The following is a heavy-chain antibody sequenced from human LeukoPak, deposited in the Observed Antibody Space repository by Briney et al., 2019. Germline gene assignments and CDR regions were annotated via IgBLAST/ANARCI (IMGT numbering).Heavy chain of an antibody. CDR3: ARQGPELYYYYIDV. J-gene: IGHJ6*03. CDR2: MNPDSGNT. D-gene: IGHD1-7*01. Sequence: ASVKDSCKTSGYTFRTYDINSVRQATGQGLEWMGWMNPDSGNTDYAQKFQGRVTMTRDTSINTAYMELSSLRSEDTAVYYCARQGPELYYYYIDVWGTGTTVIVSS. CDR1: GYTFRTYD. V-gene: IGHV1-8*02.